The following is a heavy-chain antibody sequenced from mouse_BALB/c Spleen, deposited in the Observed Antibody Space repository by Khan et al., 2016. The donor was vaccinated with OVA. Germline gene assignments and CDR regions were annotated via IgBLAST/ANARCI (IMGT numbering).Heavy chain of an antibody. CDR3: VGGRSY. J-gene: IGHJ3*01. V-gene: IGHV3-2*02. Sequence: EVQLQESGPGLVKPSQSLSLTCTATGYSITSDYAWNWIRQFPGNRLEWMGYINYSGSTSKKQSLKSRMSITRDTSKNQIFLQLNSVTTEDAATYCCVGGRSYWGQGTLVTVSA. CDR1: GYSITSDYA. CDR2: INYSGST.